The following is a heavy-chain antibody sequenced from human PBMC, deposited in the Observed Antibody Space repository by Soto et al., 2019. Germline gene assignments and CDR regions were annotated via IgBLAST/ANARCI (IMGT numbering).Heavy chain of an antibody. J-gene: IGHJ6*01. CDR3: ARDAVVPAAIRPKGYSYYGMDV. Sequence: GGSLRLSCAASGFTFSSYWMSWVRQAPGKGLEWVANIKQDGSEKYYVDSVKGRFTISRDNAKNSLYLQMNSLRAEDTAVYYCARDAVVPAAIRPKGYSYYGMDVWGQGTTGTVS. D-gene: IGHD2-2*02. CDR2: IKQDGSEK. V-gene: IGHV3-7*03. CDR1: GFTFSSYW.